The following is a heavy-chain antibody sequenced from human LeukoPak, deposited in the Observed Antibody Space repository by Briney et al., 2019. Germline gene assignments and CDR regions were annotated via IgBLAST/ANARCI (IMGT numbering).Heavy chain of an antibody. J-gene: IGHJ4*02. V-gene: IGHV3-23*01. CDR1: GFSFSNYA. D-gene: IGHD2-8*02. CDR2: LSTGGGSA. Sequence: GGSLRLSCTASGFSFSNYAMNWVRQAPGKGLEWVSTLSTGGGSAYYADSVKGRFTVSRDNSKTSIYLQMNSLRAEDTAIYHCANELVYWGQGTLVTVSS. CDR3: ANELVY.